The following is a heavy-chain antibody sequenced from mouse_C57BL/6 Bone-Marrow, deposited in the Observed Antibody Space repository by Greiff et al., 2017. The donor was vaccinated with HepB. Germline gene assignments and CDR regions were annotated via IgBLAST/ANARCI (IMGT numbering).Heavy chain of an antibody. V-gene: IGHV14-4*01. CDR1: GFNIKDDY. CDR3: TTEGVGDY. J-gene: IGHJ2*01. CDR2: IDPENGDT. D-gene: IGHD1-1*01. Sequence: EVKVVDSGAELVRPGASVKLSCTASGFNIKDDYMHWVKQRPEQGLEWIGWIDPENGDTEYASKFQGKATITADTSSNTAYLQLSSLTSEDTAVYYCTTEGVGDYWGQGTTLTVSS.